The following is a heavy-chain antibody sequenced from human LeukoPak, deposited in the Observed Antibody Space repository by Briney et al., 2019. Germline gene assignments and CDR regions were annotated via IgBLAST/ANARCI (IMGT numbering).Heavy chain of an antibody. D-gene: IGHD1-26*01. V-gene: IGHV3-73*01. CDR3: TRGARNPIYYYYYYMDV. Sequence: GGSLRLSCAASGFTFSGSAMHWVRQASGKGLEWVGRIRSKANSYATAYAASVKGRFTISRDDSKNTAYLQMNSLKTEDTAVYYCTRGARNPIYYYYYYMDVWGKGTTVTISS. CDR2: IRSKANSYAT. J-gene: IGHJ6*03. CDR1: GFTFSGSA.